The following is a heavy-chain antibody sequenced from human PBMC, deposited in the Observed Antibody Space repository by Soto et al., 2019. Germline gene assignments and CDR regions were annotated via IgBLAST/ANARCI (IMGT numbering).Heavy chain of an antibody. CDR2: ISGSGGST. CDR3: AKGYDILTGYRVLAPY. J-gene: IGHJ4*02. CDR1: GFTFSSYA. V-gene: IGHV3-23*01. D-gene: IGHD3-9*01. Sequence: HPGGSLRLSCSASGFTFSSYAMSWVRQAPGKGLEWVSAISGSGGSTYYADSVKGRFTISRDNSKNTLYLQMNSLRAEDTAVYYCAKGYDILTGYRVLAPYWGQGTLVTVSS.